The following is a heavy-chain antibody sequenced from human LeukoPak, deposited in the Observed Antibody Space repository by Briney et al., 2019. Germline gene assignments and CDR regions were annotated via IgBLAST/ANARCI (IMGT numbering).Heavy chain of an antibody. CDR2: ISSGAVST. CDR1: GFTFSNYA. J-gene: IGHJ2*01. D-gene: IGHD5-18*01. V-gene: IGHV3-23*01. CDR3: ARVDFGGYSYGRGYFDL. Sequence: GGSLRLSCAASGFTFSNYAMSWVRQAPGKGLEWVSIISSGAVSTYYADSVKGRFTISRDNSKNTLYLQMNSLRAEETAVYYCARVDFGGYSYGRGYFDLWGRGTLVTVSS.